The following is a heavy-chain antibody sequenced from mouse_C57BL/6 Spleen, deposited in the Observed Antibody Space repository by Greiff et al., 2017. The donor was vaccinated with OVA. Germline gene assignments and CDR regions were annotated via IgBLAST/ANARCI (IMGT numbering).Heavy chain of an antibody. J-gene: IGHJ3*01. V-gene: IGHV1-61*01. Sequence: QVQLKQPGAELVRPGSSVKLSCKASGYTFTSYWMDWVKQRPGQGLEWIGNIYPSDSETHYNQKFKDKATLTVDKSSSTAYMQLSSLTSEDSAVYYCARDLYSNYSWFAYWGQGTLVTVSA. D-gene: IGHD2-5*01. CDR2: IYPSDSET. CDR3: ARDLYSNYSWFAY. CDR1: GYTFTSYW.